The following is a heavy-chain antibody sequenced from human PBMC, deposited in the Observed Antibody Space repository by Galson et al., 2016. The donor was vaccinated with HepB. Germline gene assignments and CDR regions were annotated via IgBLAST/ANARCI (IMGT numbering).Heavy chain of an antibody. V-gene: IGHV1-3*01. CDR1: GYTFTSYA. CDR3: ARDEGNRIALAGTEDKFVYDWYFDL. CDR2: INGGNGNT. J-gene: IGHJ2*01. D-gene: IGHD6-19*01. Sequence: SVKVSCKASGYTFTSYAMHWVRQAPGQRLEWMGWINGGNGNTKYSQTFQGRVSITRDKSASTAYMELSSLRSEDRAVYYCARDEGNRIALAGTEDKFVYDWYFDLWGRGTLVTVSS.